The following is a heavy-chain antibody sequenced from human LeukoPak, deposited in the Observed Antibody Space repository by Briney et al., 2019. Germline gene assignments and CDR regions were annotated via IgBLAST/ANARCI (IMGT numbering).Heavy chain of an antibody. V-gene: IGHV4-59*08. CDR2: IYYSGSN. CDR1: GGSISSYY. D-gene: IGHD2-15*01. CDR3: ARHGDSGDRGFDY. J-gene: IGHJ4*02. Sequence: SETLSLTCTVSGGSISSYYWSWIRQPPGKGLEWIGYIYYSGSNNYNPSLKSRVTISVDTSKNQFSLKLNSVTAADTAVYYCARHGDSGDRGFDYWGQGTLVTVSS.